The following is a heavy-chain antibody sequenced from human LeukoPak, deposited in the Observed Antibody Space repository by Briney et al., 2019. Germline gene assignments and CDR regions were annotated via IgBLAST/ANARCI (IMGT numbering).Heavy chain of an antibody. J-gene: IGHJ6*02. Sequence: PSETLSLTCTVPGGSISSYYWSWIRQPPGKGLEWIGYIYYSGSTNYNPSLKSRVTISVDTSKNQFSLKLSSVTAADTAVYYCARVPSQWLATPRSGMDVWGQGTTVTVSS. CDR3: ARVPSQWLATPRSGMDV. D-gene: IGHD6-19*01. CDR2: IYYSGST. CDR1: GGSISSYY. V-gene: IGHV4-59*01.